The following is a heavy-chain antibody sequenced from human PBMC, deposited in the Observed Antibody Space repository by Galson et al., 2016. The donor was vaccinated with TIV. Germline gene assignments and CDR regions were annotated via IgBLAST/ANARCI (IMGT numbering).Heavy chain of an antibody. CDR1: GDTFRTYT. Sequence: SVKVSCKASGDTFRTYTISWVRQAPGQGLEWMGGIIPLHGLSNHAQKFQGRVTMTRDTSTNTVSVELRCLTYEDTAVYYCARTQSCGGDCYYFDSWGQGALVTVSS. V-gene: IGHV1-69*10. D-gene: IGHD2-21*02. CDR3: ARTQSCGGDCYYFDS. CDR2: IIPLHGLS. J-gene: IGHJ4*02.